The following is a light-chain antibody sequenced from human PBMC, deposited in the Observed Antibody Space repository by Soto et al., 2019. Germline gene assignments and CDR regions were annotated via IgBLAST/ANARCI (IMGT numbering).Light chain of an antibody. Sequence: QSVLTQPPSVSGAPGQRVTISCTGSNSNIGAGYDVHWYQLLPGTAPKLLIYGNSNRPSGVPDRFSGSKSGNTASLTVSGLQGEDEADYYCSSYAGSNNLLFGGGTKLTVL. CDR2: GNS. J-gene: IGLJ2*01. CDR1: NSNIGAGYD. V-gene: IGLV1-40*01. CDR3: SSYAGSNNLL.